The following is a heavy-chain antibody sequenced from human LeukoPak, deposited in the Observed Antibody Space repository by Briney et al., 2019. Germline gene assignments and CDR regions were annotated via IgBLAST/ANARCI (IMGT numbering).Heavy chain of an antibody. J-gene: IGHJ6*03. V-gene: IGHV4-4*07. D-gene: IGHD3-3*01. CDR3: AVLEWFLPDYYMDV. CDR1: GGSISSYY. Sequence: SETLSLTCTVSGGSISSYYWSWIRQPAGKGLEWIGRIYTSGSTNYNPSLKSRVTMSADTSKNQFSLKLSSVTAADTAVYYCAVLEWFLPDYYMDVWGKGTTVTVSS. CDR2: IYTSGST.